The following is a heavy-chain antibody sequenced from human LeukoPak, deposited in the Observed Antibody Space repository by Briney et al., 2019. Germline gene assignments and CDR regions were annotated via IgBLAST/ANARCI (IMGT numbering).Heavy chain of an antibody. CDR1: GGSISSGDYY. Sequence: LSLTCTVSGGSISSGDYYWTWIRQPPGKGLEWVSGISWNSGSIGYADSVKGRFSISRDNAKNSLYLQMNSLRTEDTALYYCARAIGVTCISTSCYSFDYWGQGTLVTVSS. D-gene: IGHD2-2*02. J-gene: IGHJ4*02. CDR2: ISWNSGSI. CDR3: ARAIGVTCISTSCYSFDY. V-gene: IGHV3-9*01.